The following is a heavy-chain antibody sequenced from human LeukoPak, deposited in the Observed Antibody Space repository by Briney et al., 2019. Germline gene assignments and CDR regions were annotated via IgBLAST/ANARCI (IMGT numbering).Heavy chain of an antibody. J-gene: IGHJ4*02. Sequence: SGGSLRLSCAASGFTFSSYAMSWVRQAPGKGLEWVSGISGTSGTINYAAPVKGRFTISRDNSKNTLYLQMNSLRVDDMAVYYCAKRLGDLRALDYWGQGTLVTVSS. D-gene: IGHD2-21*02. CDR1: GFTFSSYA. CDR3: AKRLGDLRALDY. CDR2: ISGTSGTI. V-gene: IGHV3-23*01.